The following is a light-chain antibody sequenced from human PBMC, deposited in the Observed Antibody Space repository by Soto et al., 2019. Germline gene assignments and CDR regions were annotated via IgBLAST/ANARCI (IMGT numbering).Light chain of an antibody. CDR2: DAS. CDR1: QDISNY. CDR3: QQYDNLPF. Sequence: DIQMTQSPSSLSASVGVRVTITCQASQDISNYLNWYQQKPGKAPKLLIYDASNLETGVPSRFSGSGSGTDFTFTISSLQPEDIATYYCQQYDNLPFFGGGTKVDIK. J-gene: IGKJ4*01. V-gene: IGKV1-33*01.